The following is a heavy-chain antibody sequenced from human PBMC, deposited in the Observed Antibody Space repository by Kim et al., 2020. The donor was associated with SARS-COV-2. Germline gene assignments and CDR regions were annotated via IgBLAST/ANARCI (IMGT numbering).Heavy chain of an antibody. CDR3: ARNYDILTGYSGRGFFYFDS. CDR1: GGSFSGYY. Sequence: SETLSLTCAVYGGSFSGYYWSWIRQPPGKGLEWIGEINHSGSTNYNPSLKSRVTISVDTPKNQFSLKLSSVTAADTAVYYCARNYDILTGYSGRGFFYFDSWGQGTLVTVSS. J-gene: IGHJ4*02. V-gene: IGHV4-34*01. CDR2: INHSGST. D-gene: IGHD3-9*01.